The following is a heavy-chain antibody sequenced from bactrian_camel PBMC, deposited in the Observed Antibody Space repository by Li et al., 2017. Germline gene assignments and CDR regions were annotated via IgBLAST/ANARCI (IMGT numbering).Heavy chain of an antibody. Sequence: HVQLVESGGGLVQPGGSLRRACADCRAAFRRDVMNWVRQAPGTGLEWVSTISWSGDHTTYADSMKGQFTISRDNDKSMVYLQINSLKPEDTALHYCATDSAYSGGYSYVNVELTCGYWGRGTQVTVS. CDR3: ATDSAYSGGYSYVNVELTCGY. CDR2: ISWSGDHT. J-gene: IGHJ6*01. D-gene: IGHD2*01. V-gene: IGHV3S26*01. CDR1: RAAFRRDV.